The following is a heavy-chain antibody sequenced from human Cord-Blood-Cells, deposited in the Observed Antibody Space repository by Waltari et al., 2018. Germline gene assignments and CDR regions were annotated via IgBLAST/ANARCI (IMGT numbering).Heavy chain of an antibody. CDR1: GFTFSNAW. CDR3: TTDIVVVPAGY. Sequence: EVQLVESGGGLVKPGGSLRLSCAASGFTFSNAWMGWVRQAPGKGLEGVGRIKSKTDGGTTDYAAPVKGRFTISRDDSKNTLYLQMNSLKTEDTAVYYCTTDIVVVPAGYWGQGTLVTVSS. J-gene: IGHJ4*02. CDR2: IKSKTDGGTT. D-gene: IGHD2-2*01. V-gene: IGHV3-15*01.